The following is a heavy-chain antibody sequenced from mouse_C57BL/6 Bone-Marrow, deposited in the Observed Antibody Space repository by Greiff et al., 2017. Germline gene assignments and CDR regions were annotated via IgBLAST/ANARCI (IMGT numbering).Heavy chain of an antibody. V-gene: IGHV1-50*01. CDR1: GYTFTSYW. D-gene: IGHD2-4*01. J-gene: IGHJ2*01. Sequence: QVHVKQPGAELVKSGASVKLSCKASGYTFTSYWMQWVKQRPGQGLEWIGEIDPSDSYTNSNQKFKGKATLTVDTSSSTAYMQLSSLTSEDSAVYYCARAYDYDGTDFDYWGQGTTLTVSS. CDR3: ARAYDYDGTDFDY. CDR2: IDPSDSYT.